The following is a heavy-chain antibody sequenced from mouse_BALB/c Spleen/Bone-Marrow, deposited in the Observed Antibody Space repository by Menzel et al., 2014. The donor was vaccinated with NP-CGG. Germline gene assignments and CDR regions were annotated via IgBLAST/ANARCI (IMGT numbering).Heavy chain of an antibody. D-gene: IGHD1-1*01. CDR2: IDPANGNT. V-gene: IGHV14-3*02. CDR1: GFNIKDTY. Sequence: VQLKESGAELVKPGASVKLSCTASGFNIKDTYMHWVKQRPEQGLEWIGRIDPANGNTKYDPKFQGRATVTADTSSSTAYLQLSSLTSEDTAVYYCARYYYQTMDYWGQGTSVTVSS. CDR3: ARYYYQTMDY. J-gene: IGHJ4*01.